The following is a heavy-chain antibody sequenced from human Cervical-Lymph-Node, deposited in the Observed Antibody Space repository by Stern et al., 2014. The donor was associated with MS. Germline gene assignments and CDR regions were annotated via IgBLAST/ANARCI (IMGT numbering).Heavy chain of an antibody. J-gene: IGHJ5*02. CDR3: ARDKAPYGKRWFDP. Sequence: EVQLVESGGGLVQPGGSLRLSCAASGFTFANYAMSWVRQAPGKGLQWVSAIVETGATSYAESARGRFTISRDNSKNMLYLQMNSLRGDDTAIYYCARDKAPYGKRWFDPWGQGTLVIVSS. CDR1: GFTFANYA. CDR2: IVETGAT. V-gene: IGHV3-23*04. D-gene: IGHD1-26*01.